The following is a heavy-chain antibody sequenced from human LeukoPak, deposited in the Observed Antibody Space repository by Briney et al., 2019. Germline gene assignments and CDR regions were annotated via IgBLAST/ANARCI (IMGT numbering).Heavy chain of an antibody. V-gene: IGHV3-23*01. CDR3: AKRAAAGRDQH. D-gene: IGHD6-13*01. Sequence: GGSLRLSCAASGFTFSIYAMSWVRQAPGKGLEWVSAISGSGGSAYYADSVKGRFTISRDNSKNTLYLQMNSLRAEDTAVYYCAKRAAAGRDQHWGQGTLVTVSS. J-gene: IGHJ1*01. CDR1: GFTFSIYA. CDR2: ISGSGGSA.